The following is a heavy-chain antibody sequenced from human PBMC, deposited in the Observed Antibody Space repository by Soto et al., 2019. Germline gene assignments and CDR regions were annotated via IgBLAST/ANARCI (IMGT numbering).Heavy chain of an antibody. CDR3: ATLPPRIVVVVTPIPT. CDR1: GGSISSGNYY. Sequence: TSETRSLTCTVSGGSISSGNYYWSWIRQPPGKGLEWIGYIYYSGSTNYNPSLKSRVNISVDKSNNQFSLMLRSVTAADTAVYYCATLPPRIVVVVTPIPTWGRGTLVTVSS. V-gene: IGHV4-61*05. CDR2: IYYSGST. J-gene: IGHJ5*02. D-gene: IGHD2-15*01.